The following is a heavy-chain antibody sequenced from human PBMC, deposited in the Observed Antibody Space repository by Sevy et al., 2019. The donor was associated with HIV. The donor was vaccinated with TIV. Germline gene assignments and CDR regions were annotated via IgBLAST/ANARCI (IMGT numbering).Heavy chain of an antibody. D-gene: IGHD3-10*01. CDR2: IYYSGST. CDR1: GGSISSGGYY. CDR3: ARDLRFGELRGDDDY. V-gene: IGHV4-31*03. J-gene: IGHJ4*02. Sequence: SETLSLTCTVSGGSISSGGYYWSWIRQHPGKGLEWIGYIYYSGSTYYNPSLKSRVTISVDTSKNQFSLKLSSVTAADTAVYYCARDLRFGELRGDDDYWGQRTLVTVSS.